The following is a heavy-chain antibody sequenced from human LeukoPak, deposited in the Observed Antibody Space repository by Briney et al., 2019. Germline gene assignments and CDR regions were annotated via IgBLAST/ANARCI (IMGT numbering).Heavy chain of an antibody. D-gene: IGHD4-17*01. J-gene: IGHJ4*02. V-gene: IGHV3-66*01. CDR3: AGCPEHYGVFRRNYFDY. CDR2: IYSGGST. Sequence: GGSLRLSCAASGFTVSSKYMSRVRQAPGKGLEWVSVIYSGGSTYYADSVKGRFTISRDNSKNTLYLQMNSLRAEDTAVYYCAGCPEHYGVFRRNYFDYWGQGTLVTVSS. CDR1: GFTVSSKY.